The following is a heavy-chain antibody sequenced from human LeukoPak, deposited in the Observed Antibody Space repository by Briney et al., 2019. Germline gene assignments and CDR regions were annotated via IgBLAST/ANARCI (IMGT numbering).Heavy chain of an antibody. Sequence: KSGGSLRLSCAASGFTFSSYNMNWVRQTPGQGLEWVSSITSGSSHIYYADSVKGRFTISRDNAKSSLYLQMNSLRAEDTAVYYCAGDPYSGSYGADYYYYMDVWGKGTTVTISS. CDR2: ITSGSSHI. CDR3: AGDPYSGSYGADYYYYMDV. V-gene: IGHV3-21*01. D-gene: IGHD1-26*01. CDR1: GFTFSSYN. J-gene: IGHJ6*03.